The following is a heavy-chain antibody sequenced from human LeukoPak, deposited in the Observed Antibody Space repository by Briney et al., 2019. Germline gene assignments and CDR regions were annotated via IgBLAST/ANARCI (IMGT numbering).Heavy chain of an antibody. V-gene: IGHV3-53*01. Sequence: GGSLRLSCAASGFAVNSNYMSWVRQAPGKGREWVSVIYSGGSTYYADSVKGRFTISRDNSKNTLYLQMTSLRAEDTAVYYCASMYFSQYLQHWGQGTLVTVSS. CDR1: GFAVNSNY. J-gene: IGHJ1*01. D-gene: IGHD2-8*01. CDR3: ASMYFSQYLQH. CDR2: IYSGGST.